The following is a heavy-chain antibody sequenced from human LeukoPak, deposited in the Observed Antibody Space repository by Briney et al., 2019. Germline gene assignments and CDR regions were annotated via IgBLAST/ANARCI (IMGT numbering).Heavy chain of an antibody. J-gene: IGHJ6*02. D-gene: IGHD6-13*01. V-gene: IGHV3-74*01. CDR3: AREGVWRQQLVDYYYGMDV. CDR1: GFTFSSYW. CDR2: INSVGSST. Sequence: GGSLRLSCAASGFTFSSYWMLWVRQAPGKGLVWVSRINSVGSSTSYADSVKGRFTISRDNAKNTLYLQMNSLRAEDTAVYYCAREGVWRQQLVDYYYGMDVWGQGTTVTVSS.